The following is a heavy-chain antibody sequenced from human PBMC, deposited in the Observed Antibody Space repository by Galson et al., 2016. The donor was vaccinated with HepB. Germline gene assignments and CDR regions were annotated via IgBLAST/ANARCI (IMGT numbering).Heavy chain of an antibody. V-gene: IGHV4-39*07. J-gene: IGHJ4*02. D-gene: IGHD3-22*01. CDR1: GGSITSDNYY. CDR3: ARNWLSGSSGYYYRLGYFDY. CDR2: LSYTGST. Sequence: LSLTCAVSGGSITSDNYYWGWIRQPPGKGLEWIGSLSYTGSTYYNPSLKSRVTISVDTSKNQFSLKLSSVTAADTAVYYCARNWLSGSSGYYYRLGYFDYWGQGTLVTVST.